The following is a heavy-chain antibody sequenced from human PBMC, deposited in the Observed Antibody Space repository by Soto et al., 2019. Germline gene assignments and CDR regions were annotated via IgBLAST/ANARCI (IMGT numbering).Heavy chain of an antibody. CDR3: ARAIAAAANPFEDWFDP. V-gene: IGHV1-2*02. D-gene: IGHD6-13*01. J-gene: IGHJ5*02. CDR1: GYTFTGYY. Sequence: QVQLVQSGAEVKKPGASVKVSCKASGYTFTGYYMHWVRQAPGQGLEWMGWINPNSGGTNYAQKFQGRVTMTRDTSISTAYMELSRLRSDDTAVYYCARAIAAAANPFEDWFDPWGQGTLVTVSS. CDR2: INPNSGGT.